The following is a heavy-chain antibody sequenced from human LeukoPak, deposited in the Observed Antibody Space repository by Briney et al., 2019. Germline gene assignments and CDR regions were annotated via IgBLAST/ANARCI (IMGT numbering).Heavy chain of an antibody. Sequence: SETLSLTCTVAGGSISSYYWSWIRQPPGKGLEWIGHIYSSGSTNYNPSLKSRVTISVDTSKNQFSLKLSSVTAADTAVYYCARNYDSSGYTAFGYWGRGTLLTVSS. CDR1: GGSISSYY. CDR3: ARNYDSSGYTAFGY. J-gene: IGHJ4*02. CDR2: IYSSGST. D-gene: IGHD3-22*01. V-gene: IGHV4-59*01.